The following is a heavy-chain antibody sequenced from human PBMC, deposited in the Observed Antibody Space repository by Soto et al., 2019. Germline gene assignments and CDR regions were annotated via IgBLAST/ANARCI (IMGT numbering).Heavy chain of an antibody. J-gene: IGHJ4*02. CDR1: GFTFSSDW. V-gene: IGHV3-74*01. CDR3: ASSVGTGY. Sequence: EVQLVESGGGLVQPGGSLRLSCAASGFTFSSDWMHWVRQAPGKGLVWVSRINSDGSSTSYADSVKGRVTISRDNAKNTLYLHMNSLRAEDTAVYDCASSVGTGYWGQGTPVTVSS. D-gene: IGHD1-1*01. CDR2: INSDGSST.